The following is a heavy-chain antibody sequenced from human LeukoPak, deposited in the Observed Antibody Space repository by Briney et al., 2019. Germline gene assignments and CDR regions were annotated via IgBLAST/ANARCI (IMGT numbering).Heavy chain of an antibody. J-gene: IGHJ3*02. Sequence: SGGSLRLSCAASGFTFSSHWMNWVRQAPGKGLEWVANIKEDGSEKYYVDSVKGRFTISRDNAKNSLCLQMNSLRAEDTAIYYCAKDGVRGALDAFDIWGQGTMVTVSS. V-gene: IGHV3-7*05. CDR2: IKEDGSEK. D-gene: IGHD1-26*01. CDR1: GFTFSSHW. CDR3: AKDGVRGALDAFDI.